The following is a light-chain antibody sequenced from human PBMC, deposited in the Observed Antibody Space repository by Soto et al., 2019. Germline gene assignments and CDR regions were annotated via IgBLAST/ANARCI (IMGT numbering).Light chain of an antibody. CDR3: QHYDGSPRT. J-gene: IGKJ2*01. V-gene: IGKV3-20*01. Sequence: ETVLTQSPGTVSLSPGERATLSCRTSQSVNNDYLAWYQQKPGQAPRLLIYGVFNRATGIPGRFSSSGSGTDFTLTISGLEPEDSAVYYCQHYDGSPRTFGQGTKLEIK. CDR2: GVF. CDR1: QSVNNDY.